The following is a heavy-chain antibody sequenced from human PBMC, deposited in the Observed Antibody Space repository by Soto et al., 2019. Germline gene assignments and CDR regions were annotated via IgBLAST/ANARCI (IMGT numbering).Heavy chain of an antibody. V-gene: IGHV3-23*01. J-gene: IGHJ4*02. CDR3: AKVLSSGSYSGALEY. CDR2: ISASGGST. CDR1: GFSITSFA. D-gene: IGHD1-26*01. Sequence: GGSLRLSCEASGFSITSFAMSWVRQAPGKGLEWASAISASGGSTYADSVKGRFTISRDNSKNTLYLQMNSLRVEDTAVYYCAKVLSSGSYSGALEYWGQGALVTVSS.